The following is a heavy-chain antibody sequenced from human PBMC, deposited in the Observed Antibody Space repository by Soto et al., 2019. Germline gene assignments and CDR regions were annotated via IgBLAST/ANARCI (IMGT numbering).Heavy chain of an antibody. D-gene: IGHD4-17*01. CDR3: ARVRTRDYVMRGHFDS. V-gene: IGHV4-39*01. CDR2: IYYSGST. CDR1: GGSISSSSSY. Sequence: SETLSLTCTVSGGSISSSSSYWGWIRQPPGKGLEWIGSIYYSGSTYYNPSLKSRVNILQDTSKNQFSLNLTSMTAADTAVYYCARVRTRDYVMRGHFDSWGQGTLVTVSS. J-gene: IGHJ4*02.